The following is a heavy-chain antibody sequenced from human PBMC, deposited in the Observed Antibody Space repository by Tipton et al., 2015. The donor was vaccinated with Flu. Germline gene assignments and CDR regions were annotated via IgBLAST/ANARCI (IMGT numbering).Heavy chain of an antibody. Sequence: GLVKPSETLSLTCTVSGGSISSYYWSWIRQPPGKGLEWIGYIYYSGSTNYNPSLKSRVTISVDTSKNQFSLKLSSVTAADTAVYYCARQTYSSSWGTAYYFDYWGQGTLVTVSS. CDR2: IYYSGST. J-gene: IGHJ4*02. CDR1: GGSISSYY. CDR3: ARQTYSSSWGTAYYFDY. V-gene: IGHV4-59*08. D-gene: IGHD6-13*01.